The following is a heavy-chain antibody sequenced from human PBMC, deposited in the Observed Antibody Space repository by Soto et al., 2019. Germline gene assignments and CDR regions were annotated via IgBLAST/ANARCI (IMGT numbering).Heavy chain of an antibody. CDR1: GDVVSSNSAA. CDR2: TYYRSKWYN. Sequence: SQTLSLTCDISGDVVSSNSAAWNWIRQSPSRGLEWLGRTYYRSKWYNDYAESVKSRIAINPDTSKNKISLQLNSVTPADTAVYYCARDRDGYGDYGNWFDPWGQGTLVTVSS. J-gene: IGHJ5*02. V-gene: IGHV6-1*01. CDR3: ARDRDGYGDYGNWFDP. D-gene: IGHD4-17*01.